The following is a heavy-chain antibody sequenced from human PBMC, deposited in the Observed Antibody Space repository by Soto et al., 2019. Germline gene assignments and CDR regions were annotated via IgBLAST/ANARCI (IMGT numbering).Heavy chain of an antibody. V-gene: IGHV3-7*03. D-gene: IGHD5-12*01. CDR1: GFTFSSYW. Sequence: GGSLRLSCAASGFTFSSYWMSWVRQAPGKGLEWVANIKQDGSEKYYVDSVKGRFTISRDNAKNSLYLQMNSLRAEDTAVYYCARATGYSGYGGFYYYYGMDVWGQGTTVTVSS. J-gene: IGHJ6*02. CDR2: IKQDGSEK. CDR3: ARATGYSGYGGFYYYYGMDV.